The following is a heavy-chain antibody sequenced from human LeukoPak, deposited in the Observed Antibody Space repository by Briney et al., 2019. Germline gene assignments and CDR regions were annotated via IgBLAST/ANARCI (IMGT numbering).Heavy chain of an antibody. V-gene: IGHV3-21*04. Sequence: GGSLRLSCAASGFTFSSYSMNWVRQAPGKGLEWVSSISSSSSYIYYADSVKGRFTISRDNSKNTLYLQMNSLRAEDTAVYYCAKGRIYCSSTSCYTIYYYYYYMDVWGKGTTVTVSS. CDR3: AKGRIYCSSTSCYTIYYYYYYMDV. D-gene: IGHD2-2*02. CDR1: GFTFSSYS. J-gene: IGHJ6*03. CDR2: ISSSSSYI.